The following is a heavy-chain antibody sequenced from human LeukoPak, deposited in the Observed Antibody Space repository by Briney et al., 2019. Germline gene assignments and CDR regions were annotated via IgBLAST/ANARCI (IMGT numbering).Heavy chain of an antibody. CDR1: GFTFSSYA. CDR2: ISGSGGAT. V-gene: IGHV3-23*01. Sequence: GGSLRLSCAASGFTFSSYALSWVRRAPGKGLERVSAISGSGGATYYADYVKGRFTISRDNSKNTLSLQMNSLRAEDAAVYYCAKEARIVTTGADFDFWGQGTLVTVSS. CDR3: AKEARIVTTGADFDF. D-gene: IGHD1-1*01. J-gene: IGHJ4*02.